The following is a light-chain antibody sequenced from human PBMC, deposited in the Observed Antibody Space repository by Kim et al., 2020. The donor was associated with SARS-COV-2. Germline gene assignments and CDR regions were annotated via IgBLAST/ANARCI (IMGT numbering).Light chain of an antibody. J-gene: IGLJ3*02. Sequence: SYELTQPPSVSVSPGQTANITCSGDKLGDKYACWYQQKPGQSPVLVIYQDSKRPSGIPERFSGSNSGNTATLTISGTQAMDEADYYCQAWDSSTAGVFGGGTQLTVL. CDR3: QAWDSSTAGV. CDR1: KLGDKY. CDR2: QDS. V-gene: IGLV3-1*01.